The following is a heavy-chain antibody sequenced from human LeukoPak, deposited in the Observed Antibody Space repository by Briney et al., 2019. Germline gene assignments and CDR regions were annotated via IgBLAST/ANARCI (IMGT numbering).Heavy chain of an antibody. CDR3: ARWSYGDFLKY. J-gene: IGHJ4*02. CDR1: GYSISSGYY. D-gene: IGHD4-17*01. CDR2: IYHSGST. V-gene: IGHV4-38-2*01. Sequence: SETLSLTCAVSGYSISSGYYWGWIRQPPGKGLEWIGSIYHSGSTYYNPSLKSRVTISVGTSKNQFSLKLSSVTAADTAVYYCARWSYGDFLKYWGQGTLVTVSS.